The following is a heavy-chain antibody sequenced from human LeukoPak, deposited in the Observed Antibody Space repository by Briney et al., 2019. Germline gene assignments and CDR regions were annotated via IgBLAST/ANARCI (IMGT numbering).Heavy chain of an antibody. D-gene: IGHD1-1*01. CDR2: VSSTGGTT. CDR1: GFTFSNYA. CDR3: AKVGNEDFDY. V-gene: IGHV3-23*01. J-gene: IGHJ4*02. Sequence: GGSLRLSCAASGFTFSNYAMSWVRQAPGKGLEWVSSVSSTGGTTYYADSVKGRFTISRDNSKNMLYLQMNSLRAEDTAVYYCAKVGNEDFDYWGQGTLVTVSS.